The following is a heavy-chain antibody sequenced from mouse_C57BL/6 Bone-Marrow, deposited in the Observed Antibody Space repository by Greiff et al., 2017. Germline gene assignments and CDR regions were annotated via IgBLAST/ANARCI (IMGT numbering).Heavy chain of an antibody. CDR1: GFTFSDYG. CDR2: ISSGSSTI. CDR3: ARGAGQAWFAY. V-gene: IGHV5-17*01. Sequence: EVKLVESGGGLVKPGGSLKLSCAASGFTFSDYGMHWVRQAPEKGLEWVAYISSGSSTIYYADTVKGRFTISRDNAKNTLFLQMTSLRSEDTAMYYWARGAGQAWFAYWGQGTLVTVSA. D-gene: IGHD6-1*01. J-gene: IGHJ3*01.